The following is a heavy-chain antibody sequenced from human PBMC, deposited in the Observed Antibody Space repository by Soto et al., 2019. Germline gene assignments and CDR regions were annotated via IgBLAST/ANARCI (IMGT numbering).Heavy chain of an antibody. CDR3: AIDLRGYCAADCKPLDV. D-gene: IGHD2-21*01. J-gene: IGHJ6*02. Sequence: SEPLSLNCSVSGGSICRYYGNWIRQPPGKGMEWIGYIYYSGSTIYNPSLKSRVTISVDTSKNQFSLKLNSVTAADTAVYYYAIDLRGYCAADCKPLDVWAQGTTVPVS. CDR2: IYYSGST. V-gene: IGHV4-59*01. CDR1: GGSICRYY.